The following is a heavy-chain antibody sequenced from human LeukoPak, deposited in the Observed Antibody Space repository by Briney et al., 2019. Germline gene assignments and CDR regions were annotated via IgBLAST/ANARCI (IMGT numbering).Heavy chain of an antibody. Sequence: SVKVSCKASGVTFTTYTFSWVRQAPGQGLEWMGRVIPIVGTTEYAQKFQGRVTITADRSTTTAYMELSSLRSDDTAVYYCARGIRGGYFDYWGQGTLVTVSS. D-gene: IGHD3-10*01. CDR1: GVTFTTYT. CDR2: VIPIVGTT. CDR3: ARGIRGGYFDY. V-gene: IGHV1-69*08. J-gene: IGHJ4*02.